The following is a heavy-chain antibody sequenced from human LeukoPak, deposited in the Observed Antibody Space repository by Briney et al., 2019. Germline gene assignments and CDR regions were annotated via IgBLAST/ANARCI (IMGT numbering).Heavy chain of an antibody. V-gene: IGHV4-34*01. CDR1: GGSFSGYY. CDR2: INHSGST. Sequence: SETLSLTCAVYGGSFSGYYWSWIRQPPGKGLEWIGEINHSGSTNYNPSLKSRVTISVDTSKNQFPLKLSSVTAADTAVYYCASAVTEIFGVVGRGDYYYYYYMDVWGKGTTVTVSS. J-gene: IGHJ6*03. D-gene: IGHD3-3*01. CDR3: ASAVTEIFGVVGRGDYYYYYYMDV.